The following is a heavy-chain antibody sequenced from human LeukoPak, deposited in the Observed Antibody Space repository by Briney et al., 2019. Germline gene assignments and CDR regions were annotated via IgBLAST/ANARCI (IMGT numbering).Heavy chain of an antibody. V-gene: IGHV4-39*07. J-gene: IGHJ5*02. D-gene: IGHD3-16*01. CDR1: GGSVTSGTYH. Sequence: SETLSLTCSVSGGSVTSGTYHWGWIRQPPGKGLEWIGSVYFDGGTHYNPSLQSRVTVSVDTSKNQFSLRLSSVTAADTALYYCARDHYYDGRGRFDPWGQGTLVTVSS. CDR3: ARDHYYDGRGRFDP. CDR2: VYFDGGT.